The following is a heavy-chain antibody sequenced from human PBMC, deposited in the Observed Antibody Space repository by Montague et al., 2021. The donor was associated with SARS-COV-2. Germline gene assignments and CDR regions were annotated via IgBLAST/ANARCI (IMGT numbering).Heavy chain of an antibody. CDR1: GFSLSTSGVG. Sequence: PALVKPTQTLTLTCTFSGFSLSTSGVGVGWIRQPPGKALEWLALIYWDDDKRYSPSLKSRLTITKDTSKNQVVLTMTNMDPVDTATYYCARRITIYAFDXWGQGTMVTVSS. V-gene: IGHV2-5*02. CDR3: ARRITIYAFDX. CDR2: IYWDDDK. J-gene: IGHJ3*02. D-gene: IGHD3-3*01.